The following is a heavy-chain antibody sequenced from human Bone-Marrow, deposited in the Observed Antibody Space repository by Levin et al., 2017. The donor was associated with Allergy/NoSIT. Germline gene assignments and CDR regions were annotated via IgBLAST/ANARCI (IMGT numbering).Heavy chain of an antibody. CDR3: AKGPPGDYLWGFDY. CDR1: GFTFSSYG. Sequence: GESLKISCAASGFTFSSYGMHWVRQAPGKGLEWVAVISYDGSNKYYADSVKGRFTISRDNSKNTLYLQMNSLRAEDTAVYYCAKGPPGDYLWGFDYWGQGTLVTVSS. J-gene: IGHJ4*02. D-gene: IGHD4-17*01. CDR2: ISYDGSNK. V-gene: IGHV3-30*18.